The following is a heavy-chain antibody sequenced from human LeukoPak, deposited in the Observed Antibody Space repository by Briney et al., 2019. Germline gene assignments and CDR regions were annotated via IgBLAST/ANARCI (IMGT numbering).Heavy chain of an antibody. J-gene: IGHJ4*02. V-gene: IGHV4-59*08. CDR2: IYYSGST. CDR3: ARSRRTVSSGSYYFDC. Sequence: PSETLSLTCTVSGGSISSYYWSWIGQPPGKGLEWIGYIYYSGSTNYNPSLKSRVTISVDTSKNQFSLKLRSVTAADTAVYYCARSRRTVSSGSYYFDCSGQGSPVTVSS. CDR1: GGSISSYY. D-gene: IGHD1-26*01.